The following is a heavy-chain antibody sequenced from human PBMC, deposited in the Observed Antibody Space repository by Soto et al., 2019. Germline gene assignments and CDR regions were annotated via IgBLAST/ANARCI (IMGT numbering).Heavy chain of an antibody. CDR3: ARESSTSWYYYYGMDV. Sequence: ASVKVSCKASGYTFTGYYMHWVRQAPGQGLEWMGWINPNSGGTNYAQKFQGRVTMTRDTSISTAYMELSRLRSDDTAVYYCARESSTSWYYYYGMDVWGQGTTVTVSS. CDR1: GYTFTGYY. J-gene: IGHJ6*02. CDR2: INPNSGGT. V-gene: IGHV1-2*02. D-gene: IGHD6-13*01.